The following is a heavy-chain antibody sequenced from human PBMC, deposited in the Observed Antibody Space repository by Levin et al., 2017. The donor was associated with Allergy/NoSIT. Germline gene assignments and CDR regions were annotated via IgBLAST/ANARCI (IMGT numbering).Heavy chain of an antibody. V-gene: IGHV3-49*04. J-gene: IGHJ4*02. CDR3: ARGGPPNYDYNWGSYRDGYFDY. D-gene: IGHD3-16*02. CDR2: IRNKAHGGTT. CDR1: GFTFGDYA. Sequence: GGSLRLSCTGSGFTFGDYATSWVRQAPGKGLEWVGFIRNKAHGGTTEYAASVKGSLTISRDDSKSIAYLQMNSLKTEDTAVYFCARGGPPNYDYNWGSYRDGYFDYWGQGTLVTVSS.